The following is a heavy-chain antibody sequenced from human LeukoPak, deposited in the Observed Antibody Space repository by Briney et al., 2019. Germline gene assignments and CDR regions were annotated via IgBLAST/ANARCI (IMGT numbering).Heavy chain of an antibody. D-gene: IGHD1-20*01. V-gene: IGHV1-3*01. CDR3: ARDPTNKWKLPLYYLDY. CDR1: GGTFSSYA. Sequence: ASVKVSCKASGGTFSSYAISWVRQAPGQRPEWMGWINAGNGDTKFSRKFQGRLIITRDTSATTAYMELSSLRSADTAVYYCARDPTNKWKLPLYYLDYWGQGTLVTVSS. J-gene: IGHJ4*02. CDR2: INAGNGDT.